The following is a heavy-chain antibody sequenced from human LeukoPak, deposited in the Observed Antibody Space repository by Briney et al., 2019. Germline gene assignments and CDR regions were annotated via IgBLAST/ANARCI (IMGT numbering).Heavy chain of an antibody. CDR3: ARTLVVPAAMGYFDL. J-gene: IGHJ2*01. CDR2: IYHSGST. Sequence: SETLSLTCAVSGYSISSGYYWGCIRQPPGKGLEWIGSIYHSGSTYYNPSLKSRVTISVDTSKNQFSLKLSSVTAADTAVYYCARTLVVPAAMGYFDLWGRGTLVTVSS. D-gene: IGHD2-2*01. V-gene: IGHV4-38-2*01. CDR1: GYSISSGYY.